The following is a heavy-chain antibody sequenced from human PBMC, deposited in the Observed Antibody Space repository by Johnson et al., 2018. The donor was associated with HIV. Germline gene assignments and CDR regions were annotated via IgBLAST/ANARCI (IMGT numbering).Heavy chain of an antibody. J-gene: IGHJ3*02. CDR2: IGTKSDNYAT. CDR1: GFTVSSNY. V-gene: IGHV3-72*01. CDR3: TREGRTVAAFTVGAFDI. Sequence: VQLVESGGGLVQPGGSLRLSCAASGFTVSSNYMSWVRQAPGKGLECVGHIGTKSDNYATEYAASLKGRFIVSRDDSTNTLYLQMNSLKTEDTAVYYCTREGRTVAAFTVGAFDIWGQGTMVTVSS. D-gene: IGHD6-19*01.